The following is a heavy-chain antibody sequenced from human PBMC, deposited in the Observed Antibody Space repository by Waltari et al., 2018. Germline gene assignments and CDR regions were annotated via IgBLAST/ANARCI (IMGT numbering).Heavy chain of an antibody. D-gene: IGHD2-15*01. CDR2: VWPEYGEA. V-gene: IGHV1-24*01. J-gene: IGHJ5*02. Sequence: QVQLVQSGAEVKKPGASVKVSCRVSGSSLLNSDLHGVHQAPGKGIEGWGGVWPEYGEAVEAQEFQGRGTMTEDTSKDTAYMELSSLTYEDTAVYYCTRDRVGYCSGGTCYSRWFDPWGQGTLVTVSS. CDR1: GSSLLNSD. CDR3: TRDRVGYCSGGTCYSRWFDP.